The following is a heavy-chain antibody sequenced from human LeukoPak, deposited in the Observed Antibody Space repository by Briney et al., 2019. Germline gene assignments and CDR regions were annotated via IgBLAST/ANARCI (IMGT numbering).Heavy chain of an antibody. Sequence: ASVKVSCKASGGTFSSYAISCVRQAPGQGLEWMGVIIPIFGTANYAQKFQGRVTITADESTSTAYMELSSLRSEDTAVYYCARATYSSGWFHLQYFDYWGQGTLVTVSS. V-gene: IGHV1-69*13. J-gene: IGHJ4*02. D-gene: IGHD6-19*01. CDR2: IIPIFGTA. CDR3: ARATYSSGWFHLQYFDY. CDR1: GGTFSSYA.